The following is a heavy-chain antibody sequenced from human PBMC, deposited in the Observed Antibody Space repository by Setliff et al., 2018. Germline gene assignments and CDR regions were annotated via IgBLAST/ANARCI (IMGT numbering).Heavy chain of an antibody. CDR1: RFTFSNYW. V-gene: IGHV3-7*01. CDR3: IDGRNRAWGVY. Sequence: PGGSLRLSCAASRFTFSNYWTSWVRQAPGKGLEWVANIKEDGSEKYYVDSVKGRFTISRDNAKNSLYLQMDSLRVEDTAVYYCIDGRNRAWGVYWGQGTLVTVSS. J-gene: IGHJ4*02. D-gene: IGHD7-27*01. CDR2: IKEDGSEK.